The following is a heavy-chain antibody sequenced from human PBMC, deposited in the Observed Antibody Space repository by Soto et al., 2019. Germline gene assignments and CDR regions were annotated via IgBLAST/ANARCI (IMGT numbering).Heavy chain of an antibody. CDR2: IFYSGRT. D-gene: IGHD3-3*01. CDR1: GGSISNNDYY. CDR3: ARAMFGVVLARSSMDV. J-gene: IGHJ6*02. V-gene: IGHV4-30-4*01. Sequence: QVQLQESGPGLVKPSQTLALTYTVSGGSISNNDYYWSWIRQPPGKGLECIGYIFYSGRTYYNPSLERRITRSVDTSKNPFSLDLSSVTPADTAVYFCARAMFGVVLARSSMDVCGQGTTVTVSS.